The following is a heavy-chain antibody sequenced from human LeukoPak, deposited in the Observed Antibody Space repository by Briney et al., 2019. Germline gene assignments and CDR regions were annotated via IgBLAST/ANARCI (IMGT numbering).Heavy chain of an antibody. CDR2: INWNGGST. J-gene: IGHJ4*02. D-gene: IGHD3-10*01. CDR1: GFSFDDYS. CDR3: ARGFLADLSMVWVDY. V-gene: IGHV3-20*04. Sequence: GGSLRLSCAASGFSFDDYSMSWVRQAPGQGLEWVSGINWNGGSTGYADSVKGRFTISSDNAKNSLYLQMSSLRAEHTALYYCARGFLADLSMVWVDYWGQGTLVTVSS.